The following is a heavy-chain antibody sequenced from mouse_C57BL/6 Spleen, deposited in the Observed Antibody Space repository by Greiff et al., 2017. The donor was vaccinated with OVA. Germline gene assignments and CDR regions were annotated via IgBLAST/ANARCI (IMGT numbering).Heavy chain of an antibody. CDR1: GYTFTSYW. Sequence: QVQLKQPGAELVKPGASVKLSCKASGYTFTSYWMQWVKQRPGQGLEWIGEIDPSDSYTNYNQKFKGKATLTVDTSSSTAYMQLSSLTSEDSAVYYCARRAYWGQGTLVTVSA. J-gene: IGHJ3*01. V-gene: IGHV1-50*01. CDR2: IDPSDSYT. CDR3: ARRAY.